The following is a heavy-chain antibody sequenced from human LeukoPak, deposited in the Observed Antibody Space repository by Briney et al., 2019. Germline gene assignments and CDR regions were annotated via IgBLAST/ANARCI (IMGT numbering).Heavy chain of an antibody. J-gene: IGHJ4*02. Sequence: NPSETLSLTCTVSGGSISNYWWSWIRQPPGKGLEWIGYVFDSGGTNYNPSLKSRVTISVDTSKKQFSLKLSSVTAADTAVYYCAGGYSSSWNYFDYWGQGTLVTVSS. CDR3: AGGYSSSWNYFDY. CDR1: GGSISNYW. D-gene: IGHD6-13*01. V-gene: IGHV4-59*01. CDR2: VFDSGGT.